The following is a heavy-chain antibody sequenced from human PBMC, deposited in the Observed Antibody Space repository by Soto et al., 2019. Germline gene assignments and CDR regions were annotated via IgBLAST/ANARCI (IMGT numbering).Heavy chain of an antibody. V-gene: IGHV4-31*03. CDR1: GGSISSGGYY. CDR2: IYYSGST. Sequence: SETLSLTCTVSGGSISSGGYYWSWIRQHPGKGLEWIGYIYYSGSTYYNPSLKSRVTISVDTSKNQFSLKLSSVTAADTAVYYCARVGILTAIADKNYFDYWGQGTLVTVSS. D-gene: IGHD6-13*01. J-gene: IGHJ4*02. CDR3: ARVGILTAIADKNYFDY.